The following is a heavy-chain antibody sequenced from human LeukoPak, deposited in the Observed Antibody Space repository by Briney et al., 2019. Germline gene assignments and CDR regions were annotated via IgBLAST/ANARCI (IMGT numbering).Heavy chain of an antibody. CDR1: GFTFSSSG. J-gene: IGHJ3*02. D-gene: IGHD3-10*01. V-gene: IGHV3-30*18. Sequence: GGSLTLSCTASGFTFSSSGMHWVRQAPGKGLEWVAVISYDGSNKYYADSVKGRFTISRDNSKNTVYLQMNSLRAEDTAVYYCAKDDYASGPGGFDIWGHGTMVTVSS. CDR3: AKDDYASGPGGFDI. CDR2: ISYDGSNK.